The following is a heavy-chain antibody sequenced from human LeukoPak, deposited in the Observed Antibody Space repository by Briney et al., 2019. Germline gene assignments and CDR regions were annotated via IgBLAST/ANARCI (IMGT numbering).Heavy chain of an antibody. Sequence: QSGGSLRLSCAASGFTFSNAWMNWVRQAPGKGLEWVANIKQDGSEKYYVDSVKGRFTISRDNAKNSLYLQMNSLRAEDTAVYYCAREGDILTGIDYWGQGTLVTVSS. D-gene: IGHD3-9*01. V-gene: IGHV3-7*03. CDR3: AREGDILTGIDY. CDR2: IKQDGSEK. J-gene: IGHJ4*02. CDR1: GFTFSNAW.